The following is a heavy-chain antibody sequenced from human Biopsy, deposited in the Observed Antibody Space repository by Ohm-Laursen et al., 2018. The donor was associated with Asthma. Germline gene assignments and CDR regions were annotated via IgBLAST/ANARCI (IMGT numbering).Heavy chain of an antibody. CDR1: GFTFSSYG. D-gene: IGHD2-8*01. Sequence: SLRLSCTASGFTFSSYGMDWVRQAPGKGLEWVALMSYDGSIKDYADSVKGRFIISRDNSKNTLYLQMNSLRAEDTAVYYCARDQMGYGDYWGQGTLVTVSS. CDR3: ARDQMGYGDY. J-gene: IGHJ4*02. CDR2: MSYDGSIK. V-gene: IGHV3-33*05.